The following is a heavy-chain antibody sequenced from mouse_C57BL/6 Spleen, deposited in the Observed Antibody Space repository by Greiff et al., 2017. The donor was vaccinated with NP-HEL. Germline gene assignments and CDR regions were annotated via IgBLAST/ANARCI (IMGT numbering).Heavy chain of an antibody. D-gene: IGHD2-1*01. CDR2: IDPENGGT. Sequence: VQLQQSGAELVRPGASVTLSCKASGYTFTDYEMHWVKQTPVHGLEWIGAIDPENGGTAYNQKFKGKAILTADKSSSTAYMELRSLTSEDSAVYYLIRREPYDGNYGDALDYWGQGTSVTVSS. V-gene: IGHV1-15*01. J-gene: IGHJ4*01. CDR3: IRREPYDGNYGDALDY. CDR1: GYTFTDYE.